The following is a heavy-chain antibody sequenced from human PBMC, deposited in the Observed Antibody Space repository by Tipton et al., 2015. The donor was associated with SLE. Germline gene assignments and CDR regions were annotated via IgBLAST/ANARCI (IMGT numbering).Heavy chain of an antibody. CDR1: GFTFSSYS. D-gene: IGHD3-22*01. Sequence: SLRLSCAASGFTFSSYSMNWVRQAPGKGLEWVSSISSSSSYTNYADSVKGRFTISRDNAKNSLYLQMNSLRAEDTAVYYCAREGSGYYYGFDYWGQGTLVTVSS. CDR3: AREGSGYYYGFDY. V-gene: IGHV3-21*04. J-gene: IGHJ4*02. CDR2: ISSSSSYT.